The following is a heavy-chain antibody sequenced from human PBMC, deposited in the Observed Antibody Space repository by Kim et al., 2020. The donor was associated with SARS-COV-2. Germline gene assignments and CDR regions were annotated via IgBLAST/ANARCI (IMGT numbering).Heavy chain of an antibody. Sequence: GGSLRLSCTVSGFTFDDYALTWVRQAPGKGLEWVGFIRSKAYGGTTEYAASVKGRLTISRDDSKSIAYLQINSLIIEDTAVYYCTQGGTGPRPNFDYWGQGTLVTVSS. CDR2: IRSKAYGGTT. CDR3: TQGGTGPRPNFDY. V-gene: IGHV3-49*04. J-gene: IGHJ4*02. D-gene: IGHD1-26*01. CDR1: GFTFDDYA.